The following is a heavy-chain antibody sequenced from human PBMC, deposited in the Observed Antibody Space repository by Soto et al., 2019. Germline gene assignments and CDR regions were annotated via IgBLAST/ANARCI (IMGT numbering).Heavy chain of an antibody. J-gene: IGHJ5*02. CDR3: ARSVDP. CDR1: GGSISSGGYY. CDR2: IFCSGTT. Sequence: QVQLQESGPGLVKPSQTLSLTCTVSGGSISSGGYYWSWTRQHPGKGLEWIGNIFCSGTTYYNPSIKRRVTISVDTSKNQFSLKLSSVTAADTAVYYCARSVDPWGQGTLVTVSS. V-gene: IGHV4-31*03.